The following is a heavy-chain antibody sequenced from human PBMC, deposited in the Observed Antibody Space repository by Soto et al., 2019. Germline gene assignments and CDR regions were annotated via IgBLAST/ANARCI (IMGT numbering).Heavy chain of an antibody. CDR2: TYYRSKWYN. D-gene: IGHD2-8*01. CDR3: ARSSPPLVLMVYAKFGFDY. CDR1: GDSVSSNSAA. V-gene: IGHV6-1*01. J-gene: IGHJ4*02. Sequence: QSQTLSLTCAISGDSVSSNSAAWNWIRQSPSRGLEWLGRTYYRSKWYNDYAVSVKSRITINPDTSKNQFSLQLNSVTPEDTAVYYCARSSPPLVLMVYAKFGFDYWGQGTLVTVSS.